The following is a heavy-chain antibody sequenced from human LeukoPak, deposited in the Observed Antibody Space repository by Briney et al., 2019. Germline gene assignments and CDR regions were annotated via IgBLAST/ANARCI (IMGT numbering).Heavy chain of an antibody. D-gene: IGHD6-13*01. CDR3: AKFALAAGTKNDAFDI. Sequence: GGSLRLSCAASGFTFSSYGMHWVRQAPGKGLEWVAFIRYDGSNKYYADSVKGRFTISRDNSKNTLYLQMNSLRAEGTAVYYCAKFALAAGTKNDAFDIWGQGTMVTVSS. CDR2: IRYDGSNK. V-gene: IGHV3-30*02. J-gene: IGHJ3*02. CDR1: GFTFSSYG.